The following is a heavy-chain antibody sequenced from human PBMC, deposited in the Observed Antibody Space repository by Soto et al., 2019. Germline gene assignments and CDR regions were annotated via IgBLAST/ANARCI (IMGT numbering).Heavy chain of an antibody. J-gene: IGHJ6*02. D-gene: IGHD1-1*01. CDR1: GFTFSSYA. CDR3: PSDRLRYNLTDCPYHYHVMDV. V-gene: IGHV3-30-3*01. CDR2: ISYDGSNK. Sequence: QVQLVESGGGVVQPGRSLRLSCAASGFTFSSYAMHWVLQAPGKGLEWVEVISYDGSNKYYSDSVKCRFTSSIDNSKNTLYLQMNSLRTEDTAVYYCPSDRLRYNLTDCPYHYHVMDVWGQGTTITVSS.